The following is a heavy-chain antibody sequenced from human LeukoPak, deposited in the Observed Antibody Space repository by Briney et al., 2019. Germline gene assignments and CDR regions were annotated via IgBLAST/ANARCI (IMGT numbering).Heavy chain of an antibody. D-gene: IGHD2-21*02. J-gene: IGHJ4*02. CDR2: INPNSGGT. Sequence: ASVKVSCKASGYTFTGYYMHWVRQAPGQGVEWMGWINPNSGGTNYAQQFQGRVTMTRNTSISTAYMELSRLRSDDTAVYYCAREGEGDFSPTFWGQGTLVTVSS. CDR3: AREGEGDFSPTF. V-gene: IGHV1-2*02. CDR1: GYTFTGYY.